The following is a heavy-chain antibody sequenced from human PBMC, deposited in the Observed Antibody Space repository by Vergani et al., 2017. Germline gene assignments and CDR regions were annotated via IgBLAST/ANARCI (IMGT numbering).Heavy chain of an antibody. D-gene: IGHD3-22*01. CDR1: GFTFGDYA. CDR3: TRVRGLYYYDSIQYFDY. V-gene: IGHV3-49*05. CDR2: IRSKAYGGTT. Sequence: EVQLVESGGGLVKPGRSLRLSCTASGFTFGDYAMSWFRQAPGKGLEWVGFIRSKAYGGTTEYAASVKGRFTISRDDSKSIAYLQMNSLKTEDTAVYYCTRVRGLYYYDSIQYFDYWGQGTLVTVSS. J-gene: IGHJ4*02.